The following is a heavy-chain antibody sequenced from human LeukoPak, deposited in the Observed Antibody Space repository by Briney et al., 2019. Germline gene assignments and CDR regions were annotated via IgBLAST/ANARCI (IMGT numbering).Heavy chain of an antibody. D-gene: IGHD3-16*02. Sequence: SETLSLTCAVYGGSFSGYYWSWIRQPPGKGLEWIGEINHSGSTNYNPSLKSRVTISVDTSKNQFSLKLSSVTAADTAVYYCARGLGGVISFFDYWGQGTLDTVSS. V-gene: IGHV4-34*01. CDR1: GGSFSGYY. CDR3: ARGLGGVISFFDY. CDR2: INHSGST. J-gene: IGHJ4*02.